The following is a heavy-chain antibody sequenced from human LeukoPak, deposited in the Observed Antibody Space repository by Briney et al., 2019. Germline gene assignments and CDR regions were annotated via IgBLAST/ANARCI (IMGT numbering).Heavy chain of an antibody. V-gene: IGHV4-30-4*01. D-gene: IGHD3-10*01. CDR3: ARAPITMVRGVVFDY. CDR1: GGSISSGDYY. J-gene: IGHJ4*02. Sequence: SETLSLTCTVSGGSISSGDYYWSWIRQPPGTGLEWIGYIYYSGSTYYNPSLKSRVTTSVDTSKNQFSLKLSSVTAADTAVYYCARAPITMVRGVVFDYWGQGTLVTVSS. CDR2: IYYSGST.